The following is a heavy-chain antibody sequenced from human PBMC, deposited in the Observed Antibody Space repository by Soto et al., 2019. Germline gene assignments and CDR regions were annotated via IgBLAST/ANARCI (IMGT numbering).Heavy chain of an antibody. V-gene: IGHV3-64D*06. Sequence: EVQLVESGGGLVQPGGSLRLSCSASGFTFTTYAMNWVRQAPGKGLEYVSAITSNGGSTYYADSVKGRFTISRDNSKNTLYLQMSSLRPEDTAVYYCVKYSGTSDAFDIWGPGTTVTVSS. D-gene: IGHD2-21*01. CDR2: ITSNGGST. CDR3: VKYSGTSDAFDI. J-gene: IGHJ3*02. CDR1: GFTFTTYA.